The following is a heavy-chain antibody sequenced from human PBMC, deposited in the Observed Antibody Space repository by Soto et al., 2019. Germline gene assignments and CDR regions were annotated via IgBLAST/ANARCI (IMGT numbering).Heavy chain of an antibody. CDR2: ISYDGSNK. J-gene: IGHJ4*02. Sequence: QVQLVESGGGVVQPGRSLRLSCAASGFTFSSYGMHWVRQAPGKGLEWVAVISYDGSNKYYADSVKGRFTISRDNSKNTVYLPINRPRGEDTAVYYCAKSEADPYSNYAVLFLDYWGQGTLVTVSS. V-gene: IGHV3-30*18. D-gene: IGHD4-4*01. CDR3: AKSEADPYSNYAVLFLDY. CDR1: GFTFSSYG.